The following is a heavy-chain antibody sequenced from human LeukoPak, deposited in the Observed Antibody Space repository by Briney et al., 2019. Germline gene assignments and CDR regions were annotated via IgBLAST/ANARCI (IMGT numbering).Heavy chain of an antibody. CDR1: GFTFSSYE. V-gene: IGHV3-23*01. D-gene: IGHD5-24*01. Sequence: GGSLRLSCAASGFTFSSYEMNWVRQAPGKGLEWVSAISGSGGSTYYADSVKGRFTISRDNSKNTLYLQMNSLRAEDAAVYYCAKDALQLGAGGYNSSDLLAEYFQHWGQGTLVTVSS. CDR2: ISGSGGST. J-gene: IGHJ1*01. CDR3: AKDALQLGAGGYNSSDLLAEYFQH.